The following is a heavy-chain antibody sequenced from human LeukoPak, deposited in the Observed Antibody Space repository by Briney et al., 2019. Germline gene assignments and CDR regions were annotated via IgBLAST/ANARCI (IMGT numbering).Heavy chain of an antibody. CDR2: IGGSGART. D-gene: IGHD6-19*01. Sequence: GGSLRLSCAASGFTFNSYVMSWVRQAPGKGLEWVTAIGGSGARTYYADSVGGRFTISRDNSKNTVYLQLNSLRGEDTAVYYCAKDLVSGDWYWRGFDSWVQGTLVTVSS. J-gene: IGHJ4*02. CDR1: GFTFNSYV. V-gene: IGHV3-23*01. CDR3: AKDLVSGDWYWRGFDS.